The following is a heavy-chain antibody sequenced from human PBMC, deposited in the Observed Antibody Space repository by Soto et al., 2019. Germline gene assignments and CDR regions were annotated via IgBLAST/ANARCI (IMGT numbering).Heavy chain of an antibody. J-gene: IGHJ3*02. D-gene: IGHD1-26*01. CDR3: TTASLVGAKTFDI. V-gene: IGHV3-15*01. CDR2: IKSKTDGGTT. CDR1: GFTFSNAW. Sequence: GGSLRLSCAASGFTFSNAWMSWVRQAPGKGLEWVGRIKSKTDGGTTDYAAPVKGRFTISRDDSKNTLYLQMNSLKTEDTAMYYCTTASLVGAKTFDIWGQGTMVTVSS.